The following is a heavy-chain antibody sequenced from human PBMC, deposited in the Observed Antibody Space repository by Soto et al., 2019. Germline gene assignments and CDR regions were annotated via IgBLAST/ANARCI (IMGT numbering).Heavy chain of an antibody. CDR1: GHSFTSYW. J-gene: IGHJ6*02. Sequence: GESLKISCKGSGHSFTSYWISWVRQMPGKGLEWMGRIDPSDSYTNYSPSFQGHVTISADKSISTAYLQWSSLKASDTAMYYCARASSSWYFNYGMDVWGQGTTVTVSS. V-gene: IGHV5-10-1*01. CDR2: IDPSDSYT. CDR3: ARASSSWYFNYGMDV. D-gene: IGHD6-13*01.